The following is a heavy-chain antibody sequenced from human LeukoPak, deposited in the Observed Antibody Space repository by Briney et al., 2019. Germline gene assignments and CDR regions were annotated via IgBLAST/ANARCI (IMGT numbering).Heavy chain of an antibody. CDR2: IKSKTDGGTT. V-gene: IGHV3-15*01. J-gene: IGHJ5*02. CDR3: ARDTASEYCGGDCYLNWFDP. D-gene: IGHD2-21*02. Sequence: GGSLRLSCAASGFTFSNAWMSWVRQAPGKGLEWVGRIKSKTDGGTTDYAAPVKGRFTISRDNSKNTLYLQMNSLRAEDTAVYYCARDTASEYCGGDCYLNWFDPWGQGTLVTVSS. CDR1: GFTFSNAW.